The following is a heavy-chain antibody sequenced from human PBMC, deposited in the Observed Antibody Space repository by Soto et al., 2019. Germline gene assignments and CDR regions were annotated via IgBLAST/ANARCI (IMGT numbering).Heavy chain of an antibody. J-gene: IGHJ3*01. Sequence: SETLSLTCTVSGGSISSGDYYWSWIRQPPGKGLEWIGYIYYSGYTYYNPSLKSRLTVSVDTSKNQFSLRLSSVTAADTAVYYCARGRVRWFDITWGQGTMVTVSS. V-gene: IGHV4-30-4*01. CDR2: IYYSGYT. CDR3: ARGRVRWFDIT. CDR1: GGSISSGDYY. D-gene: IGHD3-10*01.